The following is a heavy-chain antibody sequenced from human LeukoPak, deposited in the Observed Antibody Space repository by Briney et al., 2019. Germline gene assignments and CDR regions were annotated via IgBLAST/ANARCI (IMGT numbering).Heavy chain of an antibody. V-gene: IGHV4-59*08. CDR1: GGSISSHY. CDR3: ARRRAGRIDY. J-gene: IGHJ4*01. Sequence: PSETLSLTCIVSGGSISSHYWSWIRQPPGKGLEWVGYFYDSGSTNYNPSLESRATISGDTSKNQFSLKLTSVTAADTAVYYCARRRAGRIDYWGHGTLVTVSS. CDR2: FYDSGST.